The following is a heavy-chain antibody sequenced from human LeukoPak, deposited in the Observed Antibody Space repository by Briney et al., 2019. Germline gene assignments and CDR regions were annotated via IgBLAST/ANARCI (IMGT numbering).Heavy chain of an antibody. J-gene: IGHJ4*02. CDR1: GFTFSSYA. CDR3: AREEKYYDILTGYYKGYFDY. CDR2: ISGSGGST. V-gene: IGHV3-23*01. Sequence: GGSLRLSCAASGFTFSSYAMSWVRQAPGKGLEWVSAISGSGGSTYYADSVKGRFTISRDNSKNTLYLQMNSLRAEDTAVYYCAREEKYYDILTGYYKGYFDYWGQGTLVTVSS. D-gene: IGHD3-9*01.